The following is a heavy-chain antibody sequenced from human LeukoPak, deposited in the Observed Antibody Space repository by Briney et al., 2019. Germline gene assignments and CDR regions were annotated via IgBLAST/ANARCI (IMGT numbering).Heavy chain of an antibody. V-gene: IGHV3-33*01. J-gene: IGHJ4*02. CDR3: ARDPERGYTYGYGFDY. Sequence: GGSLRLSCAASRFTFSNYGMHWVRQAPSKGLEWVAVIWYDRSNIYYADSVKGRFTRSRDNSKNTLYLQMNSLRAEDTAVYYCARDPERGYTYGYGFDYWGQGTLVTVSS. CDR2: IWYDRSNI. CDR1: RFTFSNYG. D-gene: IGHD5-18*01.